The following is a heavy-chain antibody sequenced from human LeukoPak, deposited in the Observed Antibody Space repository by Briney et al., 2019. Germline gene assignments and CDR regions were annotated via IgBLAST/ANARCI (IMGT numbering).Heavy chain of an antibody. CDR2: IYYSGST. V-gene: IGHV4-31*03. J-gene: IGHJ5*02. CDR3: AREVGAVAGPLYNWFDP. Sequence: SETLSLTCTVSGGSISSGGYYWSWIRQHPGKGLEWIGYIYYSGSTYYNPSLKSRVTISVDTSKNQFSLKLSSVTAADTAVYYCAREVGAVAGPLYNWFDPWGQGTLVIVSS. CDR1: GGSISSGGYY. D-gene: IGHD6-19*01.